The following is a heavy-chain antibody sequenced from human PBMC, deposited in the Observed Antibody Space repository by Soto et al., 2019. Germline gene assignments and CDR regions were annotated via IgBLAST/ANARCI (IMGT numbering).Heavy chain of an antibody. V-gene: IGHV1-8*01. D-gene: IGHD2-8*01. CDR3: ARGVDNGVDV. Sequence: QVQLVQSGAEVTKPGASVKVSSKASGYTFTSYDINWVRQATGQGLEWMGWMSPNSGATGYAQKFQGRVTMTRDTSISTVYMELSNLRSEDTAIYYCARGVDNGVDVWGQGSTVTVSS. CDR2: MSPNSGAT. CDR1: GYTFTSYD. J-gene: IGHJ6*02.